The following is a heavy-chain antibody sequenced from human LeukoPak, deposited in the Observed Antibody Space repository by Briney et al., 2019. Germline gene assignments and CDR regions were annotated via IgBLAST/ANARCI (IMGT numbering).Heavy chain of an antibody. CDR1: GFTFGDYA. V-gene: IGHV3-49*03. Sequence: PGRSLRLSCTASGFTFGDYAMSWFRQAPGKGLEWVGFIRSKAYGGTTEYAASVKGRFTISRDDSKSIAYLQMNSLETEDTAVYYCEGVGYRGPLVYWGQGTLVTVSS. CDR2: IRSKAYGGTT. CDR3: EGVGYRGPLVY. D-gene: IGHD3-16*02. J-gene: IGHJ4*02.